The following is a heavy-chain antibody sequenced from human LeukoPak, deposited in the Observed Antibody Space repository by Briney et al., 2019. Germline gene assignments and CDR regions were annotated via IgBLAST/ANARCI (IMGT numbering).Heavy chain of an antibody. CDR1: GGSISSGGYS. J-gene: IGHJ3*02. CDR3: ARVGSLLDAFDI. Sequence: SETLSLTCAVSGGSISSGGYSWSWIRRPPGKGLEWIGYIYHSGSTYYNPSLKSRVTISVDRSKNQFSLKLNSVTAADTAVYYCARVGSLLDAFDIWGRGTMVTVSS. D-gene: IGHD1-1*01. V-gene: IGHV4-30-2*01. CDR2: IYHSGST.